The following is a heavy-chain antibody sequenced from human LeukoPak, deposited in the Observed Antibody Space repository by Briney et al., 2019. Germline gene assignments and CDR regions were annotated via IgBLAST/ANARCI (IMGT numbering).Heavy chain of an antibody. CDR1: GGTFNNYT. Sequence: ASVKVSCKASGGTFNNYTITWVRQAPGQGLEWMGGIIPIFGTPNYAQKFQGRVTITADKSTSTAYMELSSLRSEDTAVYYCARRGYSGYDHRYWGQGTLVTVSS. CDR3: ARRGYSGYDHRY. CDR2: IIPIFGTP. J-gene: IGHJ4*02. D-gene: IGHD5-12*01. V-gene: IGHV1-69*06.